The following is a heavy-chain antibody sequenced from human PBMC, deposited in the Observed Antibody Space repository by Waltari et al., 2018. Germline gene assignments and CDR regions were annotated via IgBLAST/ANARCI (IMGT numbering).Heavy chain of an antibody. CDR1: GFTVSSNY. V-gene: IGHV3-53*02. Sequence: EVQLVETGGGLIQPGGSLRLSCAASGFTVSSNYMSWVRQAPGKGLEWVSVIYSGGSTYYADSVKGRFTISRDNSKNTLYLQMNSLRAEDTAVYYCARVPLYYGTYYFDYWGQGTLVTVSS. CDR2: IYSGGST. CDR3: ARVPLYYGTYYFDY. J-gene: IGHJ4*02. D-gene: IGHD3-22*01.